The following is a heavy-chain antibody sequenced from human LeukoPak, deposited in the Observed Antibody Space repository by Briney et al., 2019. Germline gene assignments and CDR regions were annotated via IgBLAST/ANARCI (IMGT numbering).Heavy chain of an antibody. J-gene: IGHJ4*02. Sequence: PGGSLRLSCAASGFTFSSYWMSWVRQAPGKGLEWVANIKQDGSEKYYVDSVKGRFTISRDNAKNSLYLQMNSLRAEDTAVYYCARDSYCSSAWCYKVFDYWGQGTLVTVSS. CDR3: ARDSYCSSAWCYKVFDY. V-gene: IGHV3-7*01. CDR1: GFTFSSYW. D-gene: IGHD2-2*02. CDR2: IKQDGSEK.